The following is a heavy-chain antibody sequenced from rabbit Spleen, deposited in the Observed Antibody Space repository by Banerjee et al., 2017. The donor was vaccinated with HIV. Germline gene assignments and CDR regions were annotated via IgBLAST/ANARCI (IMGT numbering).Heavy chain of an antibody. D-gene: IGHD4-1*01. CDR3: ARYYIFYGMDL. V-gene: IGHV1S47*01. CDR2: IYTGRGGT. J-gene: IGHJ6*01. CDR1: GFDFSNYG. Sequence: QDQLVESGGGLVQPGGSLKLSCKASGFDFSNYGVSWVRQAPGKGLEWIGDIYTGRGGTDYAKWVNGQFTISSDNAQYTVHLQMNSLTAADTATYFCARYYIFYGMDLWGPGTLVTVS.